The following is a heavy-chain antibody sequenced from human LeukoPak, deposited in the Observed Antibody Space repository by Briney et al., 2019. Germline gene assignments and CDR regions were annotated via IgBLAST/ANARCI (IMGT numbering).Heavy chain of an antibody. V-gene: IGHV3-9*01. D-gene: IGHD1-26*01. J-gene: IGHJ4*02. CDR1: GFTFDDYA. CDR3: VKGNLGSTTGGGDY. Sequence: GGSLRLSCAASGFTFDDYAMHWVRQAPGEGLEWVSGITWNSGNIDYADSVKGRFTISRDSAKNSLFLQMNSLRPEDTALYYCVKGNLGSTTGGGDYWAREPWSPSPQ. CDR2: ITWNSGNI.